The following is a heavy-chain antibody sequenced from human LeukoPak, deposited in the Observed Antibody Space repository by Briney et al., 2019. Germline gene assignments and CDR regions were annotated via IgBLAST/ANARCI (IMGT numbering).Heavy chain of an antibody. CDR2: IYYSGST. J-gene: IGHJ4*02. D-gene: IGHD2-15*01. Sequence: PSETLSLTCTVSGGSISSYYWSWIRQPPGKGLEWMGYIYYSGSTNYNPSLKRRVTISVDTSKNQFSLKLSSVTAADTAVYYCARHEYCSGGSCVWEYFDYWGQGTLVTVSS. CDR1: GGSISSYY. CDR3: ARHEYCSGGSCVWEYFDY. V-gene: IGHV4-59*08.